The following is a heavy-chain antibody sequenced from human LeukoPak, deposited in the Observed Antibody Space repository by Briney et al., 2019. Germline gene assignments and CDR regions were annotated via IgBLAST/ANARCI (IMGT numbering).Heavy chain of an antibody. CDR2: MYPGGSDI. J-gene: IGHJ4*02. CDR1: GYRFSNYY. D-gene: IGHD1-26*01. Sequence: GESLKISCKGSGYRFSNYYIDWVRQMPGKGLERMGVMYPGGSDIRYSPSFQGQVTISADKSIDTAYLQWSSLKASDSAMYYCASRTGSYYPFDSWGQGTLVTVSS. CDR3: ASRTGSYYPFDS. V-gene: IGHV5-51*01.